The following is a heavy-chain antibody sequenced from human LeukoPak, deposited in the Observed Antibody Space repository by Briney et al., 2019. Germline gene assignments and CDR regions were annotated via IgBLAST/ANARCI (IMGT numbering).Heavy chain of an antibody. CDR3: ARGQKERGYSGYGALDY. Sequence: SETLSLTCTVSGYSISSGYYWGWIRQPPGKGLEWIGSIYHSGSTYYNPSLKSRVTISVDTSKNQFSLKLSSVTAADTAVYYCARGQKERGYSGYGALDYWGQGTLVTVSS. J-gene: IGHJ4*02. CDR2: IYHSGST. CDR1: GYSISSGYY. D-gene: IGHD5-12*01. V-gene: IGHV4-38-2*02.